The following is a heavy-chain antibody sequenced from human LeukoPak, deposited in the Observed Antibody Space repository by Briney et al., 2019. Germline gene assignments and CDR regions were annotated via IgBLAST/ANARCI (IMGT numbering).Heavy chain of an antibody. CDR2: INPGDSDT. V-gene: IGHV5-51*01. D-gene: IGHD2-2*01. CDR1: GYSLPNQV. Sequence: GESLKIPCRGSGYSLPNQVIERVRQMPGKGLEWMGIINPGDSDTRYSPSFQGQVTISADKSISTAYLQWSSLKASDTAMYYCARRLGCSSMSCNWYFDYWGQGTLVTVSS. CDR3: ARRLGCSSMSCNWYFDY. J-gene: IGHJ4*02.